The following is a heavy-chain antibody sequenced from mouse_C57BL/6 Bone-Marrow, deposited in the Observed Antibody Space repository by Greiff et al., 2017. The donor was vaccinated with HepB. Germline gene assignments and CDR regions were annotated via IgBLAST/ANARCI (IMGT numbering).Heavy chain of an antibody. V-gene: IGHV3-6*01. CDR1: GYSITSGYY. CDR3: ARQLRLQNWFAY. CDR2: ISYDGSN. J-gene: IGHJ3*01. D-gene: IGHD3-2*02. Sequence: EVQVVESGPGLVKPSQSLSLTCSVTGYSITSGYYWNWIRQFPGNKLEWMGYISYDGSNNYNPSLKNRISITRDTSKNQFFLKLNSVTTEDTATYYCARQLRLQNWFAYWGQGTLVTVSA.